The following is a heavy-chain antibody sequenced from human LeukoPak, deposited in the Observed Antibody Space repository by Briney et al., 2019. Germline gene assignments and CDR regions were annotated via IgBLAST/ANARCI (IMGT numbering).Heavy chain of an antibody. CDR1: GFTFSSYW. CDR3: ATPPTIHGY. V-gene: IGHV3-74*01. J-gene: IGHJ4*02. CDR2: INGDGSST. D-gene: IGHD2-2*02. Sequence: GGSLRLSCAASGFTFSSYWMHWVRQAPGKGLVWVSRINGDGSSTSYADSVKGRSTISRDNARNTLYLQMNSLRAEDTAVYYCATPPTIHGYWGQGTLVTVSS.